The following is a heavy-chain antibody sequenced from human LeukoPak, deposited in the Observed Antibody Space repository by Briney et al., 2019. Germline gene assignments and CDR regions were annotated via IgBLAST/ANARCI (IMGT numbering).Heavy chain of an antibody. CDR1: GFTFDDYG. Sequence: PGGSLRLSCAASGFTFDDYGMSWVRQAPGKGLEWVSGINWNGGSTGYADSVKGRFAISRDNAKNSLYLQMNSLRAEDTAVYYCARGGRDGGSLFNDYWGQGTLVTVSS. J-gene: IGHJ4*02. CDR2: INWNGGST. D-gene: IGHD5-24*01. V-gene: IGHV3-20*04. CDR3: ARGGRDGGSLFNDY.